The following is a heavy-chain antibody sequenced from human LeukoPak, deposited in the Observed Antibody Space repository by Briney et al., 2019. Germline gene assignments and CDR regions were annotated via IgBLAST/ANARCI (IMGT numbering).Heavy chain of an antibody. Sequence: LETLSLTCAVYGGSSCGDYWSGGSAPPRGGRERIGEINLRGGTTYTPSLTSRVTISVDTSKNQFSLNLCSVTAADPAVYYCASVKLVVVAHTPGVAYWGPGNLVTVSS. D-gene: IGHD2-15*01. CDR2: INLRGGT. CDR3: ASVKLVVVAHTPGVAY. J-gene: IGHJ4*02. V-gene: IGHV4-34*01. CDR1: GGSSCGDY.